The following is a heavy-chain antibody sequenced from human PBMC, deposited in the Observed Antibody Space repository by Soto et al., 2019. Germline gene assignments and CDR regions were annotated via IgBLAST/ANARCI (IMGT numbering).Heavy chain of an antibody. V-gene: IGHV3-23*01. CDR1: GFTFSTYA. J-gene: IGHJ6*02. CDR3: TGALDLSPYYFYYGMDL. Sequence: ELRLLESGGGLVQSGGSLRLSCAGSGFTFSTYAMSWVRRAPGKGLEWVSSISYGGVDMYYVDSVRSRFTISRDNFQRTLYLQMNSLRAEDTAVYYCTGALDLSPYYFYYGMDLWGQGTTVTVSS. CDR2: ISYGGVDM.